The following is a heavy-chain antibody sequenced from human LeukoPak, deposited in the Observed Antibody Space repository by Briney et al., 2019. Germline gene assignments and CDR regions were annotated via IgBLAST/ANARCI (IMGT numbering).Heavy chain of an antibody. J-gene: IGHJ4*02. Sequence: GGSLRLSCAASGLTVSSNYMSWVRQAPGKGLEWVSVIYSGGSTYYADSVKGRFTISRDNSKNTLYLQMNSLRAEDTAVYYCARELPLGYYYDSSGYYGAVEDYWGQGTLVTVSS. V-gene: IGHV3-66*01. D-gene: IGHD3-22*01. CDR1: GLTVSSNY. CDR2: IYSGGST. CDR3: ARELPLGYYYDSSGYYGAVEDY.